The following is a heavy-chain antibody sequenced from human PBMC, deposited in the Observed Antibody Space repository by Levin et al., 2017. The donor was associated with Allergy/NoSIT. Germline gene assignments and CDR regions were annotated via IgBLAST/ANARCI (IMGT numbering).Heavy chain of an antibody. D-gene: IGHD3-10*01. J-gene: IGHJ3*02. CDR3: AKGSLGAFDI. CDR1: GFTFSSYA. CDR2: ISASGGST. V-gene: IGHV3-23*01. Sequence: LSLTCAASGFTFSSYAMSWVRQAPGRGLEWVSAISASGGSTFYADSVKGRFTISRDNSKNTLYLQMKSLRAEDTAVYYCAKGSLGAFDIWGQGTGVTVSS.